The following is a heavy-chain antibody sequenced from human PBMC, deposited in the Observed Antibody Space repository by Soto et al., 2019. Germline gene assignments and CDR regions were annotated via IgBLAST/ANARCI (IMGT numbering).Heavy chain of an antibody. D-gene: IGHD2-2*01. V-gene: IGHV1-69*01. CDR3: ARSQGSSTSLEIYYYYYYGMDV. Sequence: QVQLVQSGAEVKKPGSSVKVSRKASGGTFSSYAISWVRQAPGQGLEWMGGIIPISGTANYAQKFQGRVTIPADESTSTAYMELSSLRSEDTAVYYCARSQGSSTSLEIYYYYYYGMDVWGQGTTVTVSS. CDR1: GGTFSSYA. CDR2: IIPISGTA. J-gene: IGHJ6*02.